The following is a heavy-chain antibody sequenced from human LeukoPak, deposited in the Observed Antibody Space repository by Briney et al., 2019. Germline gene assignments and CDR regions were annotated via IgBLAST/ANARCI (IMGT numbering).Heavy chain of an antibody. CDR2: IRYDGSSR. CDR3: AKGDPQWELLYYFDY. D-gene: IGHD1-26*01. Sequence: GGSLRLSCAASGFTFSYYDMHWVRQAPGKGLEWVSFIRYDGSSRYYADSVKGRITISRDNSKNTLYLQMNSLRAEDTAVYCCAKGDPQWELLYYFDYWGQGTLVTVSS. V-gene: IGHV3-30*02. J-gene: IGHJ4*02. CDR1: GFTFSYYD.